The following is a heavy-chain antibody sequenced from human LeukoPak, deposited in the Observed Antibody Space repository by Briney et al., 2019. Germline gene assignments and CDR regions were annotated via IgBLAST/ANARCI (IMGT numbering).Heavy chain of an antibody. Sequence: GASLQISCKCSGYIFTSYWIGWVRPLPGKGLEWMGIIYPGDSDTRYSPSFQGQVTISADKSISTAYLQWSSLKASDTAMYYCARPPDFWSGQNAFDIWGQGTMVTVSS. D-gene: IGHD3-3*01. CDR1: GYIFTSYW. J-gene: IGHJ3*02. CDR3: ARPPDFWSGQNAFDI. V-gene: IGHV5-51*01. CDR2: IYPGDSDT.